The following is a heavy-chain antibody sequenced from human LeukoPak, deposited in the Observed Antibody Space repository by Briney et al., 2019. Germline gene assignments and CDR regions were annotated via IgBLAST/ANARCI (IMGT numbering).Heavy chain of an antibody. D-gene: IGHD5-12*01. CDR1: GFTFSSYA. CDR2: ISGSGGST. J-gene: IGHJ4*02. Sequence: GGSLRLSCAASGFTFSSYAMSWVRQAPGKGLEWVSAISGSGGSTYYADSVEGRFTISRDNSKNTLYLQMNSLRAEDTAVYYCANLKYRGYDQSYWGQGTLVTVSS. V-gene: IGHV3-23*01. CDR3: ANLKYRGYDQSY.